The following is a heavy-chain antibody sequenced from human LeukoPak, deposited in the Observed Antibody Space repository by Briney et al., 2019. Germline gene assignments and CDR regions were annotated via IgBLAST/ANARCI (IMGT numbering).Heavy chain of an antibody. D-gene: IGHD3-10*01. Sequence: SETLSLNCTVSGGSISSSSYYWGWIRQPPGKGLEWIGSIYYSGSTYYNPSLKSRVTISVDTSKNQFSLKLSSVTAADTAVYYCARSLPRDYFGSRSKRDAFDVWGQGTMVTVSS. CDR2: IYYSGST. CDR1: GGSISSSSYY. J-gene: IGHJ3*01. V-gene: IGHV4-39*01. CDR3: ARSLPRDYFGSRSKRDAFDV.